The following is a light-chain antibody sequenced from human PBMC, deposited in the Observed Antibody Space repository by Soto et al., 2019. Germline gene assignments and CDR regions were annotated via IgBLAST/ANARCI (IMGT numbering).Light chain of an antibody. V-gene: IGKV1-39*01. CDR2: AAS. Sequence: DIQMTQSPSSLSASVGDRITITCRASQSISSYLNWYQQKPGKAPKLLIYAASSLQSGVSPRFSGSGSGTDFTLTISSLQPEDFATYSCQQSYSTPYTFGQGTKLEIK. J-gene: IGKJ2*01. CDR3: QQSYSTPYT. CDR1: QSISSY.